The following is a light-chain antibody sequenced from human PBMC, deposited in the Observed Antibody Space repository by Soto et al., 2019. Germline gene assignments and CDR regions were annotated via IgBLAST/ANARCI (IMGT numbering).Light chain of an antibody. CDR1: SSNIGAGYD. J-gene: IGLJ3*02. CDR2: VNS. CDR3: QSYDSSLSGWV. Sequence: QSVLTQPPSVSGAPGQRVTISCTGSSSNIGAGYDVHWYQQLPGTAPKLLIYVNSNRPSGVPDRFSASKSGTSASLAITGLQSEDEAEYYCQSYDSSLSGWVFGGGTKLTVL. V-gene: IGLV1-40*01.